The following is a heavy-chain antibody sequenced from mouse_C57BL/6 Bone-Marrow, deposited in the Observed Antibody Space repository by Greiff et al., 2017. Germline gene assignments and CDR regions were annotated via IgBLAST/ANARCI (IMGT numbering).Heavy chain of an antibody. CDR1: GFSLTSYG. J-gene: IGHJ4*01. D-gene: IGHD2-3*01. Sequence: QVQLKESGPGLVQPSQSLSITCTVSGFSLTSYGVHWVRQSPGKGLEWLGVIWSGGSTDYNAAFISRLSISKDNSKSQVFFKMNSLQADDTAIYYCARRDGYYDRIWYAMDYWGQGTSVTVSS. V-gene: IGHV2-2*01. CDR3: ARRDGYYDRIWYAMDY. CDR2: IWSGGST.